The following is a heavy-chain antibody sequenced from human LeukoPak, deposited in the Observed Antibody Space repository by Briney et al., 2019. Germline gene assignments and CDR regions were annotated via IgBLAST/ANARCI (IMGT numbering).Heavy chain of an antibody. J-gene: IGHJ4*02. D-gene: IGHD1-1*01. V-gene: IGHV3-7*03. CDR2: IKEDGSEK. Sequence: GGSLRLSCADSGFTLPKYWMAWVRQAPGKGLEWVANIKEDGSEKYYVDSVKGRFTISKDNAKNSLYLQMNSLRAEDTAVYFCAREGNWNFDYWGQGTLVTVSS. CDR1: GFTLPKYW. CDR3: AREGNWNFDY.